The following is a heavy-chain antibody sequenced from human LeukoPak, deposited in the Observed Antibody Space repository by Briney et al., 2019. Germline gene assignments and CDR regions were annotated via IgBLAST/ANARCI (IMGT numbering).Heavy chain of an antibody. D-gene: IGHD3-10*01. V-gene: IGHV3-7*05. CDR2: INQDGSEK. CDR3: ARDGSGWDY. CDR1: GFTFSNYW. Sequence: GGSLRLSRAASGFTFSNYWMTWVRQAPGKGLEWVANINQDGSEKYSVDSVKGRFTISRDNARNSLYLQMNSLRAEDTAVYYCARDGSGWDYWGQGTLVTVSS. J-gene: IGHJ4*02.